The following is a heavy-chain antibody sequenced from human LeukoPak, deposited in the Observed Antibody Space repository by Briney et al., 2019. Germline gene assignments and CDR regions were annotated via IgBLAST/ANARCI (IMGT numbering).Heavy chain of an antibody. D-gene: IGHD3-22*01. J-gene: IGHJ4*02. CDR2: IIPIFGTA. V-gene: IGHV1-69*13. Sequence: SVKVSCKASGGTFSSYAISWVRQAPGQGLEWMGGIIPIFGTANYAQKFQGRVTITADESTSTAYMELSSLRSEDTAVYYCARELRYYDSSGYYYGYWGQGTLVTVSS. CDR1: GGTFSSYA. CDR3: ARELRYYDSSGYYYGY.